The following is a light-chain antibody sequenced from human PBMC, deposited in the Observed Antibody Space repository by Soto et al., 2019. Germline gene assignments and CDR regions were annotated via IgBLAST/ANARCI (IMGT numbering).Light chain of an antibody. V-gene: IGKV3-20*01. Sequence: EIVLTQSPGTLSLSPGERATLSCRASQSVSSSYLAWYQQKPGQAPRLLIYGASSRATGIPDRFSGSGSGTDFTLTISRLQPDDFATYYCQQYNSWTFGQGTKVDI. CDR1: QSVSSSY. CDR3: QQYNSWT. CDR2: GAS. J-gene: IGKJ1*01.